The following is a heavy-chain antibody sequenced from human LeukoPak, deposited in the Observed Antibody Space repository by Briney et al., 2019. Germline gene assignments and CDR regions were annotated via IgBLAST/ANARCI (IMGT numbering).Heavy chain of an antibody. Sequence: ASVKVSCKASGYTSTSYDINWVRQATGQGLEWMGWMNPNSGNTGYAQKFQGRVTMTRNTSKSTAYMELSSLRSEDTAVYYCARGTPAAIGEFDPWGQGTLVTVSS. CDR3: ARGTPAAIGEFDP. J-gene: IGHJ5*02. V-gene: IGHV1-8*01. CDR2: MNPNSGNT. CDR1: GYTSTSYD. D-gene: IGHD2-2*01.